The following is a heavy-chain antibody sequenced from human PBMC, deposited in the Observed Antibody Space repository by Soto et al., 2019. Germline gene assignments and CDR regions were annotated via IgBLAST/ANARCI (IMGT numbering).Heavy chain of an antibody. CDR2: INTGNGNT. Sequence: QVQLVQSGAEEKKPGASVKVSCKASGYTLTGYAMHWVRQAPGQRLEWMGWINTGNGNTKYSQKLQGRVTITRDTSASPAYMELSSLRSKDTAVYYCARAVAVAADFDYWGQGTLVTVSS. J-gene: IGHJ4*02. CDR3: ARAVAVAADFDY. D-gene: IGHD6-19*01. V-gene: IGHV1-3*04. CDR1: GYTLTGYA.